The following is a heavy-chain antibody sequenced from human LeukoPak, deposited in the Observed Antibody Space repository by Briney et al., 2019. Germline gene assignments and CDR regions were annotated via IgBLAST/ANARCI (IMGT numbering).Heavy chain of an antibody. Sequence: ASVRVSCTSSGYIFTNFGISWVRQAPGQGLEWMGWISAYNGHRNYAQKFQDRLTVTTNTSATTAYMELTGLTSDDTGVYYCARDRSSSSLWGQGTLVTIFS. CDR1: GYIFTNFG. CDR3: ARDRSSSSL. CDR2: ISAYNGHR. D-gene: IGHD6-6*01. J-gene: IGHJ4*02. V-gene: IGHV1-18*01.